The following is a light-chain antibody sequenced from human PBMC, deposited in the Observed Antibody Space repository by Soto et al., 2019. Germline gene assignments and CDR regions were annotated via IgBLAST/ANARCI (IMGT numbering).Light chain of an antibody. CDR1: QDMSNF. V-gene: IGKV1-33*01. Sequence: DIQMTQSPSSLSASVGDRVTITCQASQDMSNFLKWYQHKPGEAPKRLTYDASNLETGVPSRFSAGGSGTDFTFTISSLQAEDIDTYYCQRRDNLPPGVTCGQGTRLEIK. J-gene: IGKJ5*01. CDR3: QRRDNLPPGVT. CDR2: DAS.